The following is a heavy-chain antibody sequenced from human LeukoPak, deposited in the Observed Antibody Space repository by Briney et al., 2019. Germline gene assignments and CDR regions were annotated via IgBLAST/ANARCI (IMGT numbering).Heavy chain of an antibody. Sequence: GGSLRLSCVGSGFTFRSHAMSWVRQAPEKGLEFVSGIYENGGTTYYADSVKGRFTISRDNSKNTLYLQMNSLRAEDTAVYYCAKESGIAVAAKGYWGQGTLVTVSS. J-gene: IGHJ4*02. D-gene: IGHD6-19*01. V-gene: IGHV3-23*01. CDR3: AKESGIAVAAKGY. CDR2: IYENGGTT. CDR1: GFTFRSHA.